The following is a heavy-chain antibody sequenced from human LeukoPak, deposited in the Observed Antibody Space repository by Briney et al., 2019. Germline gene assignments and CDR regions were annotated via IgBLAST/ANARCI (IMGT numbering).Heavy chain of an antibody. V-gene: IGHV3-74*01. D-gene: IGHD3-10*01. CDR2: INSDGSST. CDR1: GFTFSSYW. J-gene: IGHJ5*02. Sequence: GGSLRLSCAASGFTFSSYWMHWVRQAPGKGLVWVPRINSDGSSTSYADSVKGRFTISRDNAKNTLYLRMNSLRAEDTAVYYCARLHPRQMTRGWFDPWGQGTLVTVSS. CDR3: ARLHPRQMTRGWFDP.